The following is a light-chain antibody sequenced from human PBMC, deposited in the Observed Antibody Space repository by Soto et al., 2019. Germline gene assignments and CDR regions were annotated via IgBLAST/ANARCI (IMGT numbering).Light chain of an antibody. CDR1: SSDVGGYNY. Sequence: QPALTQPPSAFGPAGQPVTISCTGTSSDVGGYNYVSWYQQHPGKAPRLMIYEVSKRPSGVPDRFSGSKSGSTASLTVSGLQAEDEADYYCSSYAGSNTYVFGTGTKVTVL. CDR3: SSYAGSNTYV. V-gene: IGLV2-8*01. CDR2: EVS. J-gene: IGLJ1*01.